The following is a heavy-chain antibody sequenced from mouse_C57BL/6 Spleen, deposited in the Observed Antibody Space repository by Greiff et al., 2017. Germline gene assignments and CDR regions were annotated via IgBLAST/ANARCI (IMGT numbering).Heavy chain of an antibody. D-gene: IGHD1-1*02. CDR1: GYAFSSYW. J-gene: IGHJ2*01. Sequence: QVQLKESGAELVKPGASVKISCKASGYAFSSYWMNWVKQRPGKGLEWIGQIYPGDGDTNYNGKFKGKATLTADKSSSTAYMQLSTLNSEDSAVYFCASDHYVSPGYWGHGTTLTVSS. V-gene: IGHV1-80*01. CDR3: ASDHYVSPGY. CDR2: IYPGDGDT.